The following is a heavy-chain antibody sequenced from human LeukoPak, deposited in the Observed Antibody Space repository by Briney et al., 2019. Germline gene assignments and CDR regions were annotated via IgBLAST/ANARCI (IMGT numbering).Heavy chain of an antibody. Sequence: GGSLRLSCTVSGFTVSSNSMSWVRQAPGKGLEWVSAISGSGGSTYYADSVKGRFTISRDNSKNTLYLQMNSLRVEDTAVYYCAKGGIMEWLSKNPHFDCWGQGTLVTVSS. J-gene: IGHJ4*02. D-gene: IGHD3-3*01. CDR1: GFTVSSNS. V-gene: IGHV3-23*01. CDR3: AKGGIMEWLSKNPHFDC. CDR2: ISGSGGST.